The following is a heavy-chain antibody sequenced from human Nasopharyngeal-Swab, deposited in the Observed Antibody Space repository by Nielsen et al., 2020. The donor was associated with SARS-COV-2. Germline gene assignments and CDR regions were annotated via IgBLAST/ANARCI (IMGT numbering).Heavy chain of an antibody. J-gene: IGHJ4*02. V-gene: IGHV4-38-2*02. D-gene: IGHD1-20*01. Sequence: WIRQPPGKGLEWIGSIYHSGSTYYNPSLKSRVTISVDTSKNQFSLKLSSVTAADTAVYYCARVSVMYNWKGVVDYWGQGTLATVSS. CDR3: ARVSVMYNWKGVVDY. CDR2: IYHSGST.